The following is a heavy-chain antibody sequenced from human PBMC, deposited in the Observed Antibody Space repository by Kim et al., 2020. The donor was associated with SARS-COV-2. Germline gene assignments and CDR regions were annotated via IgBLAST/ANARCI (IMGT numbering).Heavy chain of an antibody. J-gene: IGHJ4*02. D-gene: IGHD2-21*02. CDR1: GFTFSSYA. Sequence: GGSLRLSCAASGFTFSSYAMSWVRQAPGKGLEWVSAISGSGGSTYYADSVKGRFTISRDNSKNTLYLQMNSLRAEDTAVYYCAKDGGDSYGAIDFDYWGQGTLVTVSS. CDR3: AKDGGDSYGAIDFDY. CDR2: ISGSGGST. V-gene: IGHV3-23*01.